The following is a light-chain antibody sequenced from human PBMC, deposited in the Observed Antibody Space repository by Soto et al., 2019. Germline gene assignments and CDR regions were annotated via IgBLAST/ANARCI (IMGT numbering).Light chain of an antibody. CDR1: QSISSW. CDR2: KAS. Sequence: DIQMTQSPPTLSASVGDRVTITCRASQSISSWLAWYQQTPGRAPKLLIYKASTLVSGVPSRFSGSGSETEFTLAINSLQPDDFATYYCLHYQSYSGTFGQGTKVDIK. V-gene: IGKV1-5*03. CDR3: LHYQSYSGT. J-gene: IGKJ1*01.